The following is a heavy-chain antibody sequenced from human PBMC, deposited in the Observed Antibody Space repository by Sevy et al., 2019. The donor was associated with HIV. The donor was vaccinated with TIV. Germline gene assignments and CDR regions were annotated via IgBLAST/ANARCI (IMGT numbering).Heavy chain of an antibody. V-gene: IGHV1-24*01. D-gene: IGHD3-22*01. J-gene: IGHJ4*02. CDR1: GYTLTKLS. CDR2: VDPEDGKK. Sequence: ASVKVSCKVSGYTLTKLSMHWVRQAPGKGREWMGTVDPEDGKKIYAQKFQGRVTMTKDTSIDTAYMELSSLRSEDTAVFYCAITKDYYDNSGYPFDYWGQGTLVTVSS. CDR3: AITKDYYDNSGYPFDY.